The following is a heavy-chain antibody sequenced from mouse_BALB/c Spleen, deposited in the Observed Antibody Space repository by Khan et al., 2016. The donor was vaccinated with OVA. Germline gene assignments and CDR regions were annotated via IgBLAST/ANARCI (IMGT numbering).Heavy chain of an antibody. D-gene: IGHD1-1*01. CDR2: IAPGSGST. J-gene: IGHJ4*01. V-gene: IGHV1S41*01. CDR1: GYTFTSYW. Sequence: DLVKPGASVKLSCKASGYTFTSYWINWIKQRPGQGLECIGRIAPGSGSTYYNEMFKGTATLTVATSSSTAYIQLSSLSSEDSAVYFCARSNYYGSSLYAMDYWGQGTSVTVSS. CDR3: ARSNYYGSSLYAMDY.